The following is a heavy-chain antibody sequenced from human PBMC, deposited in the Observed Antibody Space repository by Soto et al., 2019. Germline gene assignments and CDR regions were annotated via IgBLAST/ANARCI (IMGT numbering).Heavy chain of an antibody. CDR2: IIPIFGTA. CDR1: GGTFSSYA. CDR3: ARGPDKVIRYGPGVY. D-gene: IGHD2-21*01. V-gene: IGHV1-69*12. Sequence: QVQLVQSGAEVKKPGSSVKVSCKASGGTFSSYAISWVRQAPGQGLEWMGGIIPIFGTANYAQKFQGRVRNTADESTSTAYMELSSLRSEDTAVYYCARGPDKVIRYGPGVYWGQGTLVTVSS. J-gene: IGHJ4*02.